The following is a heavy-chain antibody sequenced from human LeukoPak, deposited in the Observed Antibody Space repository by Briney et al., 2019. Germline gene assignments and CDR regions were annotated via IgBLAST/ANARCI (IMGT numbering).Heavy chain of an antibody. J-gene: IGHJ4*02. CDR3: ATYRQVLLPFES. V-gene: IGHV3-23*01. D-gene: IGHD2-8*02. CDR1: GFTFSSYA. CDR2: IFPSGGGI. Sequence: GGSLRLSCAASGFTFSSYAMSWVRQPPGKGLEWVSSIFPSGGGIHYADSVRGRFTISRDNSKSTLSLQMNSLRAEDTAIYYCATYRQVLLPFESWGQGTLVTVSS.